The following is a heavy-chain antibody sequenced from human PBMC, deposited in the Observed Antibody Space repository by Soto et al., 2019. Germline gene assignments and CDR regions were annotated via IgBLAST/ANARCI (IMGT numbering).Heavy chain of an antibody. CDR1: GFTFSAYW. CDR2: IKTDGSEK. J-gene: IGHJ6*02. D-gene: IGHD1-20*01. V-gene: IGHV3-7*05. Sequence: VQLVESGGGLVQPGGSLRLSCEASGFTFSAYWMGWVRQAPGTGLQWVATIKTDGSEKYYVDSVTGRFTISRDKDKNSLYLQLNPLRAEDTGVYFCARPIRGSPEDVWGQGTTVTVSS. CDR3: ARPIRGSPEDV.